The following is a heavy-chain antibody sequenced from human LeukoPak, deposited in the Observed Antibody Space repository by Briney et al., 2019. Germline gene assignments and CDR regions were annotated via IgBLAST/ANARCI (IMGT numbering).Heavy chain of an antibody. V-gene: IGHV4-38-2*02. CDR1: GYSISSGYY. J-gene: IGHJ6*02. Sequence: PSETLSLTCTVSGYSISSGYYWGWIRQPPGKGLQWIGTVYYSGTTLYNPSLKSRVIISVDTSKNQFSLKLSSVTAADTAVYYCARQGGSSFYGMDVWGQGTTVTVSS. CDR2: VYYSGTT. CDR3: ARQGGSSFYGMDV. D-gene: IGHD2-15*01.